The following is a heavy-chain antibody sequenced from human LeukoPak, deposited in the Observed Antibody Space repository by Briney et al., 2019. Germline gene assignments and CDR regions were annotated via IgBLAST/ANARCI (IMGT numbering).Heavy chain of an antibody. D-gene: IGHD3-16*02. Sequence: GGSLRLSCAASGFTFSSYAMSWVRQAPGKGLEWVSAISGSGGSTYYADSVKGRFTISRDNSKNTLYLQMNSLRAEDTAVYYCAKGGDWITFGGVITPVDYWGQGTLVTVSS. CDR1: GFTFSSYA. V-gene: IGHV3-23*01. CDR2: ISGSGGST. J-gene: IGHJ4*02. CDR3: AKGGDWITFGGVITPVDY.